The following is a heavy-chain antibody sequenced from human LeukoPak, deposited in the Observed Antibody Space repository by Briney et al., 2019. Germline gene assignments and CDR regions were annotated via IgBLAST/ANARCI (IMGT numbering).Heavy chain of an antibody. CDR1: GYTFTSYA. Sequence: GASVKVSCKASGYTFTSYAMHWVRQAPGQRLEWMGWINAGNGNTKYSQKFQGRVTITRDTSASTAYMELSSLRSEDTAVYYCARGPGDIYCGGDCFDNDNWFDPWGQGTLVTVSS. J-gene: IGHJ5*02. D-gene: IGHD2-21*02. CDR3: ARGPGDIYCGGDCFDNDNWFDP. CDR2: INAGNGNT. V-gene: IGHV1-3*01.